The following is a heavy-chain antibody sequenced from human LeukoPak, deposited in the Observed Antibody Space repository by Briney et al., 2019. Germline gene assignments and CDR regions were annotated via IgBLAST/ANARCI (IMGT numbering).Heavy chain of an antibody. V-gene: IGHV1-2*02. Sequence: ASVKVSCKASGYTFTGYYMHWVRQAPGQGLEWMGWINPNSGGTNYAQKFQGRVTMTRDTSISTAYMELSRLRSDDTAVYYCARDNNEFWEYCSSTSCYRWFDPWGQGTLVTVSS. D-gene: IGHD2-2*01. J-gene: IGHJ5*02. CDR3: ARDNNEFWEYCSSTSCYRWFDP. CDR2: INPNSGGT. CDR1: GYTFTGYY.